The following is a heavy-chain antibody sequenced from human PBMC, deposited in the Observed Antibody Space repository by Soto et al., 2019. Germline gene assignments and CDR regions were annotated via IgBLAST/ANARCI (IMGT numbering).Heavy chain of an antibody. V-gene: IGHV3-74*01. CDR1: GLSFRNYW. Sequence: EMQLVESGGGLVQPGGSLRLSCVASGLSFRNYWVHWVRQAPGKGLEWVSRINTEGTYTSNADPVKGRFTISRDNAKNTLYLQMNSLRVEDTAVYFCAGFGYDWNGWDWGPGTLVTVSS. J-gene: IGHJ4*02. CDR3: AGFGYDWNGWD. D-gene: IGHD1-20*01. CDR2: INTEGTYT.